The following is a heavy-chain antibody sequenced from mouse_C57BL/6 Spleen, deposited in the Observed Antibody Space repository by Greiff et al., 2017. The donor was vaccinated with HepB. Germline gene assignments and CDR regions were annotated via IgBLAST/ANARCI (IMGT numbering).Heavy chain of an antibody. CDR3: ARSGDYDGGVDY. V-gene: IGHV1-50*01. CDR2: IDPSDSYT. J-gene: IGHJ2*01. Sequence: QVQLQQPGAELVKPGASVKLSCKASGYTFTSYWMQWVEQRPGQGLEWIGEIDPSDSYTNYNQKFKGKATLTVDTSSSTAYMQLSSLTSEDSAVYYCARSGDYDGGVDYWGQSTTLTVSS. D-gene: IGHD2-4*01. CDR1: GYTFTSYW.